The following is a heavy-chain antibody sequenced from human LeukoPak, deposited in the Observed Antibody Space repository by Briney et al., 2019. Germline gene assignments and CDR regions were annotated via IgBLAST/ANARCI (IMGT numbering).Heavy chain of an antibody. V-gene: IGHV4-34*01. Sequence: SETLSLTCAVYGXSFIGYDWTWIRQPPGKGLEWIGEINHSGGTNYNPSLKSRVTISVDTSKNQFSLKLSSVTAADTAVYYCASLARGGNWFDPWGQGTLVTVSS. J-gene: IGHJ5*02. CDR2: INHSGGT. CDR1: GXSFIGYD. CDR3: ASLARGGNWFDP. D-gene: IGHD6-6*01.